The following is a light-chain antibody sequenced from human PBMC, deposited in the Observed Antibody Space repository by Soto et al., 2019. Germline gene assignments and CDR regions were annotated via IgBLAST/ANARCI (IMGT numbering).Light chain of an antibody. CDR2: GAS. Sequence: IGLTHSPASLPVSPAARPTLPCRASQSISSSLAWYQQKPGQAPRLLIYGASTRATGIPARFSGSGSGTEFTLTISSLQSEDFAVYYCQQHNNWPPWTFGQGTKVDIK. CDR1: QSISSS. J-gene: IGKJ1*01. CDR3: QQHNNWPPWT. V-gene: IGKV3D-15*01.